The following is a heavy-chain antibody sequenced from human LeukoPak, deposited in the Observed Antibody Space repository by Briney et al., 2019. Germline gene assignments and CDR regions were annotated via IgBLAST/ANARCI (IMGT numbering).Heavy chain of an antibody. Sequence: GGSLRLSCAASGFTFSSYSMNWVRQAPGKGLEWVSSITSSSSDIYYADSVKGRFTISRDNAKNSLYLQMNSLRAEDTAVYYCARCPKATPGYFDYWGQGTLVTVSS. CDR3: ARCPKATPGYFDY. D-gene: IGHD5-12*01. CDR2: ITSSSSDI. J-gene: IGHJ4*02. V-gene: IGHV3-21*01. CDR1: GFTFSSYS.